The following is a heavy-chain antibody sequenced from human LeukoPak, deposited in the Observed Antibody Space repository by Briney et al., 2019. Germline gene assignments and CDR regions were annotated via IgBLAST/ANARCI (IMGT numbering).Heavy chain of an antibody. CDR1: GYTFTSYG. V-gene: IGHV1-18*01. D-gene: IGHD3-22*01. Sequence: ASVTVSCKASGYTFTSYGISWVRQAPGQGGEWVGWISAQNGNTNYEQKLQGRVTMTTDTSTSTAYMELRSLTSDDTAVYYCARDNGHNCHYHDSGGFYPLCMFDYWGQGTLVIVSS. CDR3: ARDNGHNCHYHDSGGFYPLCMFDY. CDR2: ISAQNGNT. J-gene: IGHJ4*02.